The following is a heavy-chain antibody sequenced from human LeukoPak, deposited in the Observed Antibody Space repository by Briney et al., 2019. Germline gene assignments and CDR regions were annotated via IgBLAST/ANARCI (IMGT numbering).Heavy chain of an antibody. V-gene: IGHV1-2*02. CDR1: GYTFTGYY. CDR2: INPNSGGT. Sequence: ASVKVSCKASGYTFTGYYMHWVRQAPGQGLEWMGWINPNSGGTNYAQKFQGRVTMTRDTSISTAYMELSSLRSEDTAVYYCARGDYYYYYYMDVWGKGTTVTVSS. J-gene: IGHJ6*03. CDR3: ARGDYYYYYYMDV.